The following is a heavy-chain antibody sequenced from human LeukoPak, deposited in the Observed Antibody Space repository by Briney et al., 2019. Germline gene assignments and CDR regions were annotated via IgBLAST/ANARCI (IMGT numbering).Heavy chain of an antibody. CDR2: ISWDGGST. D-gene: IGHD4-17*01. Sequence: GGSLRLSCAASGFTFDDYTMHWVRQAPGKGLEWDSLISWDGGSTYYADSVKGRFTISRDNSKNSLYLQMNSLSTEDTALYYCAKDKAPRRLLGYFQHWGQGTLVTVSS. V-gene: IGHV3-43*01. CDR1: GFTFDDYT. CDR3: AKDKAPRRLLGYFQH. J-gene: IGHJ1*01.